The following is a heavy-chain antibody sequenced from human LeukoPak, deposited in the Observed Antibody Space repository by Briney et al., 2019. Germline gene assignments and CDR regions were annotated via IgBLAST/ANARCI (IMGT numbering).Heavy chain of an antibody. CDR3: ARAPVVVVPAAMVGYYGMDV. D-gene: IGHD2-2*01. CDR2: INPNSGGT. Sequence: ASVKVSCKASGYTFTGYYMHWVGQTPGQGLEWMGWINPNSGGTNYAQKFQGRVTMTRDTSISTAYMELSRLRSDDTAVYYCARAPVVVVPAAMVGYYGMDVWGQGTTVTVSS. CDR1: GYTFTGYY. J-gene: IGHJ6*02. V-gene: IGHV1-2*02.